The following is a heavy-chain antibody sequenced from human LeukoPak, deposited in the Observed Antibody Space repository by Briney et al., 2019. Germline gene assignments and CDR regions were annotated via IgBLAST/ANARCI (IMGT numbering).Heavy chain of an antibody. J-gene: IGHJ3*02. D-gene: IGHD3-22*01. V-gene: IGHV1-3*01. CDR1: GGTFSSYA. Sequence: ASVKVSCKASGGTFSSYAISWVRQAPGQRLEWMGWINAGNGNTKYSQKFQGRVTITRDTSASTAYMELSSLRSEDTAVYYCAREPDGLGAFDIWGQGTMVTVSS. CDR2: INAGNGNT. CDR3: AREPDGLGAFDI.